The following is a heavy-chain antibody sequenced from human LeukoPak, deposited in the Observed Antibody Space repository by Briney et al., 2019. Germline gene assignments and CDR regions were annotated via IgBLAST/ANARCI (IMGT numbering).Heavy chain of an antibody. J-gene: IGHJ5*02. CDR1: GGTFSSYA. V-gene: IGHV1-69*13. D-gene: IGHD3-9*01. CDR2: IIPIFGTA. Sequence: SVKVSCKASGGTFSSYAISWVRQAPRQGLEWMGGIIPIFGTANYAQKFQGRVTITADESTSTAYMELSSLRSEDTAVYYCARERNNYDILTGYQDNWFDPWGQGTLVTVSS. CDR3: ARERNNYDILTGYQDNWFDP.